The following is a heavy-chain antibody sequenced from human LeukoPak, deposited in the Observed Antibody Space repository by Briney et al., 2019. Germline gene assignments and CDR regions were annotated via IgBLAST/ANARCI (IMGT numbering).Heavy chain of an antibody. CDR2: INPNSGGT. V-gene: IGHV1-2*02. D-gene: IGHD2-15*01. CDR1: GYTFTGYY. CDR3: ARAKYCSGGSCYSYYYYGMDV. Sequence: ASGKVSCKASGYTFTGYYMHWVRQAPGQGLEWMGWINPNSGGTNYAQKFQGRVTMTRDTSISTAYMELSRLRSDDTAVYYCARAKYCSGGSCYSYYYYGMDVWGQGTTVTVSS. J-gene: IGHJ6*02.